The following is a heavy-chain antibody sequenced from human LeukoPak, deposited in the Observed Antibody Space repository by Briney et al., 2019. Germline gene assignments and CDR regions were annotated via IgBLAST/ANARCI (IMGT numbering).Heavy chain of an antibody. Sequence: ASVKVSCKASGYTFTGYGMHWVRQAPGQRLEWVGWINPNSGGTHCAQKFQGRVTMTRDTSISTAYMEVSRLGSDDTAVYYCTLYNHWGQGTLVTVSS. J-gene: IGHJ4*02. CDR3: TLYNH. CDR1: GYTFTGYG. V-gene: IGHV1-2*02. D-gene: IGHD5-24*01. CDR2: INPNSGGT.